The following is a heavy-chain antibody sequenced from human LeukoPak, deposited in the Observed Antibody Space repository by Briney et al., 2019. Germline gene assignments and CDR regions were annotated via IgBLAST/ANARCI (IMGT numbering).Heavy chain of an antibody. Sequence: SETLSLTCTVSGGSVSIFYWSWIRQPPGKGLEWIGYIYNTGYTDYNASLKSRVTISIDTTNNQFSLELTSVTAADTAVYFCARHEWGGSSNFDYWGRGTLVTVSS. V-gene: IGHV4-59*08. CDR2: IYNTGYT. CDR1: GGSVSIFY. J-gene: IGHJ4*02. CDR3: ARHEWGGSSNFDY. D-gene: IGHD1-26*01.